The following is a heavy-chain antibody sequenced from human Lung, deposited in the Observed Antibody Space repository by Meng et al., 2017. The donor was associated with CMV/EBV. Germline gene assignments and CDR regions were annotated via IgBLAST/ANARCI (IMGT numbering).Heavy chain of an antibody. J-gene: IGHJ4*02. CDR1: GLTLSSYG. CDR3: AKDSGRGGHLWFRGVDY. CDR2: IRYDGDKE. V-gene: IGHV3-30*02. D-gene: IGHD3-10*01. Sequence: LTCAASGLTLSSYGIHWVRQAPGKGLEWVAFIRYDGDKEEYVDSVKGRFTISRDNSKNMVNLQMNSLRAEDTAVYYCAKDSGRGGHLWFRGVDYWXQGTLVTVSS.